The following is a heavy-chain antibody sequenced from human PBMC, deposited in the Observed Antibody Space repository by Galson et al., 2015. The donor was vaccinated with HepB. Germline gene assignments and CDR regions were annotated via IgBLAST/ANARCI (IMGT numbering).Heavy chain of an antibody. CDR3: ARHSDGGLKYAFDI. V-gene: IGHV4-59*08. CDR2: IYYSGST. J-gene: IGHJ3*02. D-gene: IGHD4-23*01. Sequence: SETLSLTCTVSGGSISSYYWSWIRQPPGKGLEWIGYIYYSGSTNYNPSLKSRVTISVDTSKNQFSLKLSSVTAADTAVYYCARHSDGGLKYAFDIWGQGTMVTVSS. CDR1: GGSISSYY.